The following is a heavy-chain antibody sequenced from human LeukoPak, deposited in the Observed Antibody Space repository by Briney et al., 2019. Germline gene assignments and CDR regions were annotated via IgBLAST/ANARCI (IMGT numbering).Heavy chain of an antibody. CDR1: GFTFSSCA. V-gene: IGHV3-30-3*01. J-gene: IGHJ5*02. CDR3: ASDSPRAVAGTADWFDP. Sequence: GGSLRLSCAASGFTFSSCAMSWVRQAPGKGLEWVAVISYDGYNQYYADSVKGRFTISRDNSKNTLFLQMNSLRVDDTAVYYCASDSPRAVAGTADWFDPWGQGTLVTVSS. D-gene: IGHD6-19*01. CDR2: ISYDGYNQ.